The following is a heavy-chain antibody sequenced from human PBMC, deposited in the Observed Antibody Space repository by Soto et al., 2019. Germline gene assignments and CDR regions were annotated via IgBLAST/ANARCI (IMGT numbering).Heavy chain of an antibody. Sequence: GGSLRLSCAASGFTFSSYGMHWVRQAPGKGLEWVAVISYDGSNKYYADSVKGRFTISRDNSKNTLYLQMNSLRAEDTAVYYCAKDSSSWGLIYNWFDPWGQGTLVTVSS. D-gene: IGHD6-13*01. CDR3: AKDSSSWGLIYNWFDP. J-gene: IGHJ5*02. CDR2: ISYDGSNK. V-gene: IGHV3-30*18. CDR1: GFTFSSYG.